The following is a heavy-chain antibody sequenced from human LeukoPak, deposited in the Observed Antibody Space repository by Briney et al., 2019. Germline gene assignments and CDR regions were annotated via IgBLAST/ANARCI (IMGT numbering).Heavy chain of an antibody. CDR1: GGSISSYY. CDR2: IYYSGST. Sequence: SETLSLTCTVSGGSISSYYWSWIRQPPGKGLEWIGYIYYSGSTNYNPSLKSRVTISVDTSKNQFSLKLSSVTAADTAVYYCARDRSPYYYDSSGYWDYWGQGTLVTVSS. D-gene: IGHD3-22*01. V-gene: IGHV4-59*01. J-gene: IGHJ4*02. CDR3: ARDRSPYYYDSSGYWDY.